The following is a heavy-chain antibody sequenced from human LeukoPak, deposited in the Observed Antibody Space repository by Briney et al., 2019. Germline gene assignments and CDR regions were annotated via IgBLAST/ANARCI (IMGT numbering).Heavy chain of an antibody. J-gene: IGHJ4*02. CDR2: ISYDGSNK. V-gene: IGHV3-30-3*01. Sequence: GALRLSCTGSGFIFSTYWMHWVRQAPGKGLEWVAVISYDGSNKYYADSVKGRFTISRDNSKNTLYLQMNSLRAEDTAVYYCARDVCTSCYVFDYWGQGTLVTVSS. CDR1: GFIFSTYW. CDR3: ARDVCTSCYVFDY. D-gene: IGHD2-2*01.